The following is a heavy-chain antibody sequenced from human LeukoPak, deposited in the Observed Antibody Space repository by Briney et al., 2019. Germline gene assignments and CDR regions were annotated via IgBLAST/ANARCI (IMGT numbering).Heavy chain of an antibody. CDR1: GVSISSYY. J-gene: IGHJ5*02. V-gene: IGHV4-59*01. Sequence: SETLSLTCTVSGVSISSYYWSWIRQPPGKGLEWIGYIYYSGSTNYNPSLKSRVTISVDTSKSQFSLKLRSVTAADTAVYYCASPRSYYDSSGYYISWGQGTLVTVSS. D-gene: IGHD3-22*01. CDR3: ASPRSYYDSSGYYIS. CDR2: IYYSGST.